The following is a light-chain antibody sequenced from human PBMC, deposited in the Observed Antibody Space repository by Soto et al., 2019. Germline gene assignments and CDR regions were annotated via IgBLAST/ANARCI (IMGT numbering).Light chain of an antibody. Sequence: QSALTQPASVSGSPGQSIILSCTGTSSDVGSYNFVSWYQQHPGKAPKLMIYEVSKRPSGVSNRFSGSKSGNTASLTISGLQPEDEADYYCCSYAGNSGVFGGGTKLTVL. J-gene: IGLJ3*02. CDR3: CSYAGNSGV. CDR1: SSDVGSYNF. CDR2: EVS. V-gene: IGLV2-23*02.